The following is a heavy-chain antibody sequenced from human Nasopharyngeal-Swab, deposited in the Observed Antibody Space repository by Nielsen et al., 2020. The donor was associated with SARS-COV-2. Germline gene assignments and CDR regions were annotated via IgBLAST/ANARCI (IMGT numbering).Heavy chain of an antibody. D-gene: IGHD4-17*01. J-gene: IGHJ4*02. CDR1: GFTFSDFA. Sequence: GASLKISCAASGFTFSDFAMTWVRPAPGKGLEWVLTVRGSGVTTYYADSVKGRFTISRDNSKNTLYLQMNSLRAEDTAVYYCAKGGVSVYGDSYYFDFWGQGSLVTVSS. CDR2: VRGSGVTT. V-gene: IGHV3-23*01. CDR3: AKGGVSVYGDSYYFDF.